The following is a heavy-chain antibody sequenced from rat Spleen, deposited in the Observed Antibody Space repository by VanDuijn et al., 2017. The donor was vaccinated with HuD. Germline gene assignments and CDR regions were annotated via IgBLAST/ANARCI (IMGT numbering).Heavy chain of an antibody. D-gene: IGHD1-11*01. CDR3: ARHNYGGYSDY. CDR2: ISYDGSST. J-gene: IGHJ2*01. Sequence: EVQLVESDGGLVQPGRSLKLSCAASGFTFSDYYMAWVRQAPTKGLEWVATISYDGSSTYYRDSVKARFTISRDNAKSTLYLQMDSLRSEDTATYYCARHNYGGYSDYWGQGVMVTVSS. CDR1: GFTFSDYY. V-gene: IGHV5-29*01.